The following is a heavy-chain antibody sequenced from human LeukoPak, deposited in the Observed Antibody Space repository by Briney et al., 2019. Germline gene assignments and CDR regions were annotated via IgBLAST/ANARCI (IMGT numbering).Heavy chain of an antibody. CDR3: AREAVYYDILTGYQYNWFDP. CDR1: GGSFSGYY. CDR2: INHSGST. Sequence: PSETLSLTCAVYGGSFSGYYWSWIRKPPGKGLEWIGEINHSGSTNYNPSLKSRVTISVETSRNHFSLKLSSVTAADTAVYYCAREAVYYDILTGYQYNWFDPWGQGTLVTVSS. D-gene: IGHD3-9*01. J-gene: IGHJ5*02. V-gene: IGHV4-34*01.